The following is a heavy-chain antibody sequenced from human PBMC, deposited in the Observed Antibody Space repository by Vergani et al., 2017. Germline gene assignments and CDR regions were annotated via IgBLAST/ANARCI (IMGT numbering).Heavy chain of an antibody. CDR1: GDSISSNNC. CDR3: ATIGYRRWGYYFDY. V-gene: IGHV4-4*03. Sequence: QVQLQESGPGLVKPPGTLSLTCAVSGDSISSNNCWTWVRQPPGKGLEWIGEICHTEDTKYSPSLKSRVTVSVDESRNLFSLRLNSVTAADTAVYYCATIGYRRWGYYFDYWRQGILVTVSS. J-gene: IGHJ4*02. CDR2: ICHTEDT. D-gene: IGHD2-2*02.